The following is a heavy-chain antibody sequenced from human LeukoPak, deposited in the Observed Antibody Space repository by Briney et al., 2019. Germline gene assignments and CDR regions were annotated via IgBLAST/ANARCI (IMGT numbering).Heavy chain of an antibody. Sequence: PGGSLRLSCAASGSTFSGSGMSWVRQAPGKGLEWISSSGDSDGSTYYADSLKGRFTISRDNSKNTLYLQMNNLRAEDTAVYYCAKGGCRGTCNPLAYWGQGALVTV. J-gene: IGHJ4*02. CDR3: AKGGCRGTCNPLAY. CDR1: GSTFSGSG. V-gene: IGHV3-23*01. D-gene: IGHD2-15*01. CDR2: SGDSDGST.